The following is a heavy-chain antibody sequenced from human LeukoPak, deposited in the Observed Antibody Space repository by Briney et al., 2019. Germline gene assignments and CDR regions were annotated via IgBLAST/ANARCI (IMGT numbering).Heavy chain of an antibody. CDR1: GYTFTSYD. V-gene: IGHV1-8*01. CDR3: ARGRNMVRGVISLGY. J-gene: IGHJ4*02. CDR2: MNPNSGNT. Sequence: GASVKVSCKASGYTFTSYDINWVRQATGQGLEWMGWMNPNSGNTGYAQKFQGRVTMTRNTSISTAYMELSSLRSEDTAAYYCARGRNMVRGVISLGYWGQGTLVTVSS. D-gene: IGHD3-10*01.